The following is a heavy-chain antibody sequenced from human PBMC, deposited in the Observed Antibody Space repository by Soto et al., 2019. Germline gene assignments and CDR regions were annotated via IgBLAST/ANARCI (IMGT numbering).Heavy chain of an antibody. CDR3: ARSGDNYNVLDY. D-gene: IGHD3-10*02. CDR2: SSNSGTYT. Sequence: GSLRLSFVASGFTFSDYYMSWVRQAPGKGLEWLSYSSNSGTYTKYAGSVKGRFSISRDNAKNSLYLQINSLRGEDTAIYYCARSGDNYNVLDYWGQGTPVTVSS. V-gene: IGHV3-11*06. J-gene: IGHJ4*01. CDR1: GFTFSDYY.